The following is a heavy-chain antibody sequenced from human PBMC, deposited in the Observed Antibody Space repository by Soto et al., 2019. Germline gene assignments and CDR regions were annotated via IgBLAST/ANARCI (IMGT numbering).Heavy chain of an antibody. D-gene: IGHD1-1*01. CDR3: ARAGRNWTRVGSLDP. J-gene: IGHJ5*02. Sequence: RASVKVSCKASGYTFTGYYMHWVRQAPGQGLEWMGWINPNSGGTNYAQKFQGWVTMTRDTSISTAYMELSRLRSDDTAVYYCARAGRNWTRVGSLDPWGQGTLVTVSS. CDR2: INPNSGGT. CDR1: GYTFTGYY. V-gene: IGHV1-2*04.